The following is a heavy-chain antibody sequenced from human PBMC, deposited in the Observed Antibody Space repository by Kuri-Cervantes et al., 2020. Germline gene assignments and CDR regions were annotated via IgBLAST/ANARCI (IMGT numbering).Heavy chain of an antibody. V-gene: IGHV5-51*01. CDR2: IYPGDSDT. CDR1: GYSFTSYW. Sequence: GGSLRLSCKGSGYSFTSYWIGWVRQMPGKGLEWMGIIYPGDSDTRYSPSFQGQVTISADKSISTAYLQWSSLKASDTAMYYCARRMTYSGSYCFDYWGQGTLVTVSS. D-gene: IGHD1-26*01. J-gene: IGHJ4*02. CDR3: ARRMTYSGSYCFDY.